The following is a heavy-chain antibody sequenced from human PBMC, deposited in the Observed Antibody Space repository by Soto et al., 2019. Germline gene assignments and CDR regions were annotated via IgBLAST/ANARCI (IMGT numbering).Heavy chain of an antibody. V-gene: IGHV1-69*06. D-gene: IGHD2-2*02. CDR2: IIPIFNST. J-gene: IGHJ4*02. CDR3: AREGRGKKAGYNGLVSLGY. CDR1: GSRFSNYV. Sequence: AASVKVSCKVSGSRFSNYVISWVRQAPGHGLEWLGRIIPIFNSTKYAQSFQGRVTITADKSTSTASLELSSLRSDDTAVYYYAREGRGKKAGYNGLVSLGYWGQGTLVTVSS.